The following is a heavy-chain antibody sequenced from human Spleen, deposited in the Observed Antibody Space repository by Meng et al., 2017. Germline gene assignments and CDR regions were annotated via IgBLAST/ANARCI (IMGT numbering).Heavy chain of an antibody. V-gene: IGHV3-23*01. Sequence: GESLKISCATSGFTFSNYAVSWVRQAPGKGLEWVSGISGSGGSTYYADSVKGRFTISRDNSKNTLYLQMNSLRAEDTAVYYCAKDRDLWAGYYPLFASWGQGTLVTVSS. CDR1: GFTFSNYA. CDR3: AKDRDLWAGYYPLFAS. CDR2: ISGSGGST. J-gene: IGHJ4*02. D-gene: IGHD3/OR15-3a*01.